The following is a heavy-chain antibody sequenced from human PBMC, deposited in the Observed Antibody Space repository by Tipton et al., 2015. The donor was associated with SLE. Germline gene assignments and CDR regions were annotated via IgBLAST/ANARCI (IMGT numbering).Heavy chain of an antibody. J-gene: IGHJ4*02. CDR1: SGSLSNYY. CDR2: INQSGST. CDR3: ARYLDWKYTFVDY. D-gene: IGHD3/OR15-3a*01. Sequence: TLSLTCTVSSGSLSNYYWSWIRQPPGKGLEWIGEINQSGSTNYNPSLKSRVTISEDRSEKQISLKLTSVTAADTAVYYCARYLDWKYTFVDYWGQGTLVTVSS. V-gene: IGHV4-34*01.